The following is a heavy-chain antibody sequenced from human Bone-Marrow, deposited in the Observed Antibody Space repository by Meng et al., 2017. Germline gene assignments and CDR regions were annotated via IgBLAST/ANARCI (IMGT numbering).Heavy chain of an antibody. CDR3: ASLYGDSSVWYLDL. CDR2: IYYSGST. V-gene: IGHV4-31*02. Sequence: EPLQESAPGLVMPSQHLPPPWTVAGGSISSGNHYWRWIRQHPGKGLEYIGYIYYSGSTYYNPSLKSRVIISVDTSKNQFSLRLNSVTAADTAVYYCASLYGDSSVWYLDLWGRGTLVTVSS. CDR1: GGSISSGNHY. J-gene: IGHJ2*01. D-gene: IGHD4-17*01.